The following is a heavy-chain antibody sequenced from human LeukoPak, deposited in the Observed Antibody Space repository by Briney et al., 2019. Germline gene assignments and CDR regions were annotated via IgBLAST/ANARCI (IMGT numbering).Heavy chain of an antibody. CDR3: VRSRSGTYGWFDP. V-gene: IGHV4-59*01. J-gene: IGHJ5*02. CDR2: IYYSGTT. Sequence: SETLSLTCTVSGGSITNYYWSWIRPPPGKGLEWIGYIYYSGTTNYNPSLKSRVTISVDTSENQFSLKVNSVTAADTAVYYCVRSRSGTYGWFDPWGQGTLVTVSS. D-gene: IGHD4-17*01. CDR1: GGSITNYY.